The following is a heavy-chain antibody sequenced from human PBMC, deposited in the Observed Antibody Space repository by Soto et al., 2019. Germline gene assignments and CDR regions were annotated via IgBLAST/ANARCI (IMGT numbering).Heavy chain of an antibody. D-gene: IGHD5-12*01. CDR1: GFTFSSYA. CDR3: AKDLAVATRLCRYMDV. CDR2: ISGSGGST. Sequence: EVQLLESGGGLVQPGGSLRLSCAASGFTFSSYAMSWVRQAPGKGLEWVSAISGSGGSTYYADSVKGRFTISRDNSKNTLYLQMNSLRAEDTAVYYCAKDLAVATRLCRYMDVWGKGTTVTVSS. J-gene: IGHJ6*03. V-gene: IGHV3-23*01.